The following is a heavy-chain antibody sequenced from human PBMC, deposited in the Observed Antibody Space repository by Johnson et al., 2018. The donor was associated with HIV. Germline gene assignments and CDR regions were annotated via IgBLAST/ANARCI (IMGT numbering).Heavy chain of an antibody. J-gene: IGHJ3*02. D-gene: IGHD1-7*01. CDR3: TTDQVGRNYGGKYHI. CDR2: IYSGGST. V-gene: IGHV3-53*01. CDR1: GFTVSSNY. Sequence: VQVVESGGGLIQPGGSLRLSCAASGFTVSSNYMSWVRQAPGKGLEWVSVIYSGGSTYYADSVKGRFTISRDDSKNTLYLQMNSLKIEDTAVYYCTTDQVGRNYGGKYHIWGQGTMVTVS.